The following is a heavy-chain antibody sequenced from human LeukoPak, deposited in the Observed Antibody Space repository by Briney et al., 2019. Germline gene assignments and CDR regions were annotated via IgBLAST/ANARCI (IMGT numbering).Heavy chain of an antibody. V-gene: IGHV4-59*08. CDR1: GGSLSSYY. J-gene: IGHJ4*02. Sequence: SETLSLTCTVSGGSLSSYYWSWIRQPPGKGLEWIGYIYYSGSTNYNPSLKSRVTISVDASKNQFSLKLSSVTAADTAVYYCARLDVLRYFDWLSYFDYWGQGTLVTVSS. CDR3: ARLDVLRYFDWLSYFDY. CDR2: IYYSGST. D-gene: IGHD3-9*01.